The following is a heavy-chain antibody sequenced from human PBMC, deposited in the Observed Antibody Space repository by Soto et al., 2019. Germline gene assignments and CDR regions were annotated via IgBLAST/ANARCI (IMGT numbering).Heavy chain of an antibody. J-gene: IGHJ5*02. D-gene: IGHD3-10*01. CDR3: ARRKQPDPGNNWFDP. CDR1: GGSFSGYY. CDR2: INHSGST. Sequence: SESLSLTCAVYGGSFSGYYWSWIRQRPGKGLEWIGEINHSGSTNYNPSLKSRVTISVDTSKNQFSLKLSSVTAADTAVYYCARRKQPDPGNNWFDPWGQGTLVTVSS. V-gene: IGHV4-34*01.